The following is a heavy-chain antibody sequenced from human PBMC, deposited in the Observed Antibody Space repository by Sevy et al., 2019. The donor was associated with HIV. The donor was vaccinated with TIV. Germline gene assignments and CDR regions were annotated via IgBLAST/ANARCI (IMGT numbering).Heavy chain of an antibody. Sequence: ASVKVSCKASGGTFSSYAMSWVRQAPGQGLEWMGRIIPSLGIANYAQKFQGRVTITADKSTSTAYMELSSLRSEDTAVYYCARGPSHYYDSSGYGDWGQGTLVTVSS. CDR1: GGTFSSYA. J-gene: IGHJ4*02. V-gene: IGHV1-69*04. D-gene: IGHD3-22*01. CDR3: ARGPSHYYDSSGYGD. CDR2: IIPSLGIA.